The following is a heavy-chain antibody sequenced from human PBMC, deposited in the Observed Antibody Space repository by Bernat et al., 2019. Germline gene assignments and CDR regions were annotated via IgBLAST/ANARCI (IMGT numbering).Heavy chain of an antibody. CDR3: ARVGAPGIDFDY. CDR2: TRNRANSYTT. V-gene: IGHV3-72*01. CDR1: GFTFSSYS. D-gene: IGHD1-26*01. Sequence: EVQLVESGGGLVQPGGSLRLSCAASGFTFSSYSMNWVRQAPGKGLEWVGRTRNRANSYTTEYAASVKGRFTVSRDDSKNSVFLQMNSLKTEDTAVYYCARVGAPGIDFDYWGQGTLVTVSS. J-gene: IGHJ4*02.